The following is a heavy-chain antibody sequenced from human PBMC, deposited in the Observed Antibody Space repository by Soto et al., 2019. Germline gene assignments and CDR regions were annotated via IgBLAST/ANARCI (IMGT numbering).Heavy chain of an antibody. V-gene: IGHV3-7*01. D-gene: IGHD5-18*01. J-gene: IGHJ6*03. Sequence: GGSLRLSCAASGFTFSSYWMSWVRQAPGKGLEWVANIKQDGSEKYYVDSVKGRFTISRDNAKNSLYLQMNSLRADDTAVYYCARRTAVTTTYYYYYYMDVWGKGTTDTVSS. CDR1: GFTFSSYW. CDR2: IKQDGSEK. CDR3: ARRTAVTTTYYYYYYMDV.